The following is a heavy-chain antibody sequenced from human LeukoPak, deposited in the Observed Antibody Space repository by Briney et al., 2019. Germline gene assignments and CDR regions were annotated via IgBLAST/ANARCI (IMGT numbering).Heavy chain of an antibody. CDR1: GYTFTSYA. J-gene: IGHJ4*02. D-gene: IGHD6-6*01. V-gene: IGHV1-46*01. Sequence: ASVKVSCKASGYTFTSYAMNWVRQAPGQGLEWMGIINPSGGSTSYAQKFQGRVTMTRDMSTSTVYMELSSLRSEDTAVYYCARDQGSSSPDYWGQGTLVTVSS. CDR3: ARDQGSSSPDY. CDR2: INPSGGST.